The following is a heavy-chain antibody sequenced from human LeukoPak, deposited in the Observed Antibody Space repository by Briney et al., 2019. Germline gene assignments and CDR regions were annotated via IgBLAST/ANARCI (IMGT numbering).Heavy chain of an antibody. CDR2: ISSSGSIT. J-gene: IGHJ4*02. Sequence: PGGSLRLSCAASGFTFSSHEMNWVRQAPGKGLEWVSYISSSGSITYYADSVEGRFTISRDNAKDSLYLQMNSLRAEDTAVYYCARDLQAEAVFLSGPGFDYWRQGTLVTVSS. CDR3: ARDLQAEAVFLSGPGFDY. CDR1: GFTFSSHE. D-gene: IGHD3-3*01. V-gene: IGHV3-48*03.